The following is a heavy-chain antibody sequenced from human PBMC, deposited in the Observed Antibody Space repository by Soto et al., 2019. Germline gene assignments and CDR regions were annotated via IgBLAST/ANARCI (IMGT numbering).Heavy chain of an antibody. CDR3: ASPTKPLYYYYGMDV. Sequence: QVQLVQSGAEVKKPGSSVKVSCKASVGTFSSYAISWVRQAPGQGLEWMGGIIPIFGTANYAQKFQGSVTITADESTSTAYMELSSLRSEDTAVYYCASPTKPLYYYYGMDVWGQGTTVTVSS. CDR2: IIPIFGTA. V-gene: IGHV1-69*12. J-gene: IGHJ6*02. CDR1: VGTFSSYA. D-gene: IGHD1-1*01.